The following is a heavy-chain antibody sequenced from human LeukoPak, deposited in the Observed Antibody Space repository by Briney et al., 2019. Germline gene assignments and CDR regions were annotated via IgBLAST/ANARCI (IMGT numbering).Heavy chain of an antibody. D-gene: IGHD3-3*01. CDR3: AGESGWGLPHAFDL. CDR2: ISYDGNKI. Sequence: GGSLRLSCAASGFTFNIYPLHWVRQAPGKGLEWVTLISYDGNKIYYADSVKGRFTISRDNSKNTLYLQMNNLRAEDTAEYYCAGESGWGLPHAFDLWGQGTMVAVSS. V-gene: IGHV3-30-3*01. J-gene: IGHJ3*01. CDR1: GFTFNIYP.